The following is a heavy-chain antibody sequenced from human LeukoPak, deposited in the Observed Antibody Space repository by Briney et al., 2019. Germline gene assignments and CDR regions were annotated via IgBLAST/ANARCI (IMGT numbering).Heavy chain of an antibody. CDR2: IWYDGSNK. CDR3: ARSDSGYGHLDY. D-gene: IGHD5-12*01. CDR1: GFTFSSYG. Sequence: GRSLRLSCAASGFTFSSYGMHWVRQAPGKGLERVAVIWYDGSNKYYADSVKGRFTISRDNSKNTLYLQMNSLRAEDTAVYYCARSDSGYGHLDYWGQGTLVTVSS. V-gene: IGHV3-33*01. J-gene: IGHJ4*02.